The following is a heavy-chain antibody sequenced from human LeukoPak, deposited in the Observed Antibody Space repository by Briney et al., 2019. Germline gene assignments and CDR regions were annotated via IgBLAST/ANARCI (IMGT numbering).Heavy chain of an antibody. CDR2: ISYDGSNK. D-gene: IGHD3-16*01. CDR3: ARERGSRSFDC. Sequence: GGSLRLSCAASGFTFSSYAMHWVRQAPGKGLEWVAVISYDGSNKYYADSVKGRFTISRDNSKNTLYLQMNSLRAEDTAVYYCARERGSRSFDCWGQGTLVTVSS. CDR1: GFTFSSYA. J-gene: IGHJ4*02. V-gene: IGHV3-30-3*01.